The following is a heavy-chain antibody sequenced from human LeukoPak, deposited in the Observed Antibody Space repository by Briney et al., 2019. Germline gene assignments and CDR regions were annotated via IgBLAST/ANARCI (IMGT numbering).Heavy chain of an antibody. D-gene: IGHD3-22*01. CDR1: VFTFSNYA. CDR3: AKPHYYDSGGSYIAGAFDI. Sequence: PGGSLRLSCAASVFTFSNYAMSWVRQAPGKGLEWVSAISGSGGSTYYADSVKGRFTISRDNSKNTLYLQMNSLRAEDTAVYYCAKPHYYDSGGSYIAGAFDIWGQGTMVTVSS. CDR2: ISGSGGST. V-gene: IGHV3-23*01. J-gene: IGHJ3*02.